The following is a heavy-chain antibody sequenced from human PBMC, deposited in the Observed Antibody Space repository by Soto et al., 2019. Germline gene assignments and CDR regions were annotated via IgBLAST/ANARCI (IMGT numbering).Heavy chain of an antibody. CDR2: IYDGGTT. CDR3: ARGPSGDKVDY. J-gene: IGHJ4*02. D-gene: IGHD7-27*01. CDR1: GGSISSAAYC. V-gene: IGHV4-30-4*01. Sequence: QVQLQESGPRLVSPSQTLSLTCTVSGGSISSAAYCWSWIRQSPDKGLEWIGHIYDGGTTYSSPSLKGRVTISADTSKTQFSLKLNSVSAADTAVYYGARGPSGDKVDYWGQGIQVTVSS.